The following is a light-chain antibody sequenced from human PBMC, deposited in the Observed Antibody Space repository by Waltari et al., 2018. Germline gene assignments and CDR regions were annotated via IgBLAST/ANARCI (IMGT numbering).Light chain of an antibody. J-gene: IGKJ3*01. V-gene: IGKV4-1*01. CDR2: WAS. CDR3: QQYYKTPFT. CDR1: QGVDRSNHKTD. Sequence: DIVMTQSPDSVAVSLGERATINCRSSQGVDRSNHKTDVAWYQQKPGQPPTLLIYWASARESGFPDRFSGSGSGTEFTLTISTLQPEDVAVYYCQQYYKTPFTFAPGTKVEIK.